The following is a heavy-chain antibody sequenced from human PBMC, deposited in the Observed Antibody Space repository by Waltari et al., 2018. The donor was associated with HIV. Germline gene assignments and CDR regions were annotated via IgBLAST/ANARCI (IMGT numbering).Heavy chain of an antibody. V-gene: IGHV3-7*01. Sequence: EGQLVESGGGLVQPGGSLRLSCAASGFTFSRYWMSWVRQAPGEGREWVANIKQDVSGKYYVDSVKGRVTISRDNAKNSLYLQMNSLRAEDTAVYFCARRRGSYCLDYWGQGTLVTVSS. CDR1: GFTFSRYW. CDR3: ARRRGSYCLDY. J-gene: IGHJ4*02. D-gene: IGHD1-26*01. CDR2: IKQDVSGK.